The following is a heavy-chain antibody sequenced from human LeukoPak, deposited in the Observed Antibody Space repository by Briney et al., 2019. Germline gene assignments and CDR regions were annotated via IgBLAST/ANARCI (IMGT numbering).Heavy chain of an antibody. CDR1: GGSISSYY. CDR3: ARALGSNSLLRFDY. CDR2: IYYSGST. D-gene: IGHD4-23*01. Sequence: PSETLSLTCTVSGGSISSYYWSWIRQPPGKGLEWIGYIYYSGSTNYNPSLKSRVTILVDTSKNQFSLKLSSVTAADTALYYCARALGSNSLLRFDYWGQGILVTVSS. J-gene: IGHJ4*02. V-gene: IGHV4-59*01.